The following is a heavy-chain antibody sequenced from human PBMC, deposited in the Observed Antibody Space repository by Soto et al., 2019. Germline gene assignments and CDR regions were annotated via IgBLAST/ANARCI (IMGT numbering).Heavy chain of an antibody. CDR3: ARARTYYYDSSGYPSWFDP. D-gene: IGHD3-22*01. CDR1: GGSISSYY. CDR2: IYYSGST. V-gene: IGHV4-59*08. J-gene: IGHJ5*02. Sequence: SETLSLTCTVSGGSISSYYWSWLRQPPGKGLEWIGYIYYSGSTNYNPSLKSRVTIPVDTSKNQFSLKLSSVTAADTAVYYCARARTYYYDSSGYPSWFDPWGQGTLVTVS.